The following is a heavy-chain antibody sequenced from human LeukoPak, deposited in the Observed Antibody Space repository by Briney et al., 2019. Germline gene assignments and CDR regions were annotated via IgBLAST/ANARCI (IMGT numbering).Heavy chain of an antibody. CDR2: ISYDGSNK. CDR3: ARDRCSSTSCYRGGY. D-gene: IGHD2-2*01. J-gene: IGHJ4*02. V-gene: IGHV3-30-3*01. CDR1: GFTFRSYA. Sequence: GGSLRLSCAASGFTFRSYAMHWVRQAPGKGLEWVAVISYDGSNKYYADSVKGRFTISRDNSKNTLYLQMNSLRAEDTAVYYCARDRCSSTSCYRGGYWGQGTLVTVSS.